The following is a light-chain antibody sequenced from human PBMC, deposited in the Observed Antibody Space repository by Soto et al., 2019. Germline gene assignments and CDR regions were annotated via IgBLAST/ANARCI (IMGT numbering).Light chain of an antibody. J-gene: IGLJ1*01. CDR1: SSDVGAYDY. Sequence: QSALTQPPSASGSPGQSVTISCTGTSSDVGAYDYVSWYQQHPGKAPKLMIYEINKRTSVVPDRSSGSKSGNTASLTVSGLQAEDEADYYCSSFAGSNNFPYVFGTGTKLTVL. CDR3: SSFAGSNNFPYV. CDR2: EIN. V-gene: IGLV2-8*01.